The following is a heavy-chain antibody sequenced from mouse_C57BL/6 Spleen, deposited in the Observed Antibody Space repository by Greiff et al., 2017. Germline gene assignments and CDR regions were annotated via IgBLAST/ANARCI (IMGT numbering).Heavy chain of an antibody. CDR3: TRGAYYPNNSAMDY. Sequence: DVKLVESGGDLVKPGGSLKLSCAASGYTFSSYGMSWVRQTPDQRLEWVGTICSGGDYIYYADTVKGRFTISRDKARNTLYLQMSSLTSEDTAMYYCTRGAYYPNNSAMDYWGQGTSVTVSS. J-gene: IGHJ4*01. D-gene: IGHD1-1*01. CDR2: ICSGGDYI. V-gene: IGHV5-9-1*02. CDR1: GYTFSSYG.